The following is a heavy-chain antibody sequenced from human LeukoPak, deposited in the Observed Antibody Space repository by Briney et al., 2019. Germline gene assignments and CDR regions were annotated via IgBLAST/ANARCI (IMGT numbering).Heavy chain of an antibody. Sequence: GGSLRLSCAASGFTFSSYWMHWVRQAPGKGLVWVSRINSDGSSTSYADSVKGRFTVSRDNAKNTLYPQMNSLRAEDTAVYYCARGTTRRGGSGYYYADYWGQGTLVTVSS. V-gene: IGHV3-74*01. CDR2: INSDGSST. J-gene: IGHJ4*02. D-gene: IGHD3-22*01. CDR3: ARGTTRRGGSGYYYADY. CDR1: GFTFSSYW.